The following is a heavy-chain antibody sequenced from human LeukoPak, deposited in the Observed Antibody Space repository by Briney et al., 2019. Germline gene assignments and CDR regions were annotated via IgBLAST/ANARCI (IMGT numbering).Heavy chain of an antibody. CDR3: ATYKRGIPHEY. Sequence: SETLSLTRTVSGVSISGSIYYWGWIRQPPGKGLEWIATMHYSGSTYYNPSLKSRVTISVDTSKNQVSLKLTSVIAADTAVYYCATYKRGIPHEYWGQGTLVTVSS. CDR2: MHYSGST. V-gene: IGHV4-39*01. CDR1: GVSISGSIYY. D-gene: IGHD3-16*01. J-gene: IGHJ4*02.